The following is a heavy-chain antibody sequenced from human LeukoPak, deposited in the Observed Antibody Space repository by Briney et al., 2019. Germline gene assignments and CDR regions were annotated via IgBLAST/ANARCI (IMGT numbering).Heavy chain of an antibody. V-gene: IGHV3-23*01. J-gene: IGHJ4*02. CDR1: GFTFSTYA. CDR2: ISSGGNT. Sequence: GSLRLSCAASGFTFSTYAMSWVRHTPGKGLEWVSGISSGGNTQYTDSVKGRFTVSRDNSKNTLHLQMDSLRAEDTAIYYCTKDRRQWVVPYFDSWGQGTVVTVCS. CDR3: TKDRRQWVVPYFDS. D-gene: IGHD6-19*01.